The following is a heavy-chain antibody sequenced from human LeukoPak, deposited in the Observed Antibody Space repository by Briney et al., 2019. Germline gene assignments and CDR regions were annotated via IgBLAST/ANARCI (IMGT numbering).Heavy chain of an antibody. D-gene: IGHD4/OR15-4a*01. Sequence: PGESLRLSCAASGFTVKDNFMSWVRQAPGKGLEWVSVLYSGGATYYADSVKGRFTISRDNSKNIVFLQMNDLRTEDTAFYYCTRDSANYHFAYRGQGALVTVSS. V-gene: IGHV3-66*01. J-gene: IGHJ4*02. CDR3: TRDSANYHFAY. CDR1: GFTVKDNF. CDR2: LYSGGAT.